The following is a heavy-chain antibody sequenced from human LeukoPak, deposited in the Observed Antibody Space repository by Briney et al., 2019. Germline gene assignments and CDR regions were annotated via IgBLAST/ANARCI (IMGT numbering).Heavy chain of an antibody. CDR3: ASSLGATDFRY. CDR1: GYTFTSYD. V-gene: IGHV1-8*02. CDR2: MNPNSGNT. D-gene: IGHD1-26*01. Sequence: ASVKVSCKASGYTFTSYDINWVRQATGQGLEWMGWMNPNSGNTGYAQKLQGRVTMTTDTSTSTAYMELRSLRSDDTAVYYCASSLGATDFRYWGQGTLVTVSS. J-gene: IGHJ4*02.